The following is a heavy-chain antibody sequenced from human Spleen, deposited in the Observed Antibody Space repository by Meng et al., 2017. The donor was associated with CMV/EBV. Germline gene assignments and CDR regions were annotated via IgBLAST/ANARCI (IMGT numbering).Heavy chain of an antibody. Sequence: LTCAASGFTFNSYGMYWVRQAPGKGLEWVSSISSSSSYIYYADSVKGRFTISRDNAKNSLYLQMNSLRAEDTAVYYCARGGPTRPFTVTTGWFDPWGQGTLVTVSS. CDR1: GFTFNSYG. CDR3: ARGGPTRPFTVTTGWFDP. J-gene: IGHJ5*02. CDR2: ISSSSSYI. V-gene: IGHV3-21*01. D-gene: IGHD4-11*01.